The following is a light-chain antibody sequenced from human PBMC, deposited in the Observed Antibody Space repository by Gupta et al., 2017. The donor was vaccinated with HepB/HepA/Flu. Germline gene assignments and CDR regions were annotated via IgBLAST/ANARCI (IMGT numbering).Light chain of an antibody. Sequence: QLVLTQSPSASASLGSSVKLNCTLISGHSNYAIVWHQQQSEKAPRFLMKLNGDGIHTKGDVIPDPFSGYCSRAERYLAISSHHSYDEAVYCFQTWGTGIHGVFGGGTNLTVL. J-gene: IGLJ2*01. CDR3: QTWGTGIHGV. CDR2: LNGDGIH. CDR1: SGHSNYA. V-gene: IGLV4-69*02.